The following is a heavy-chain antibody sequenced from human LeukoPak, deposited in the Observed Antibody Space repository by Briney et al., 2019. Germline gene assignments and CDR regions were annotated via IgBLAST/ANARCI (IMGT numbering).Heavy chain of an antibody. J-gene: IGHJ6*02. D-gene: IGHD2-15*01. CDR2: ICGFGMTI. Sequence: GGSLRLSCVDSGFTLSEYEMNWVRQAPGKGLERVSHICGFGMTIHYADTVKGRFTMSRDNAKISVYLQMNSLRGDDTAIYFCAGRYCRGGSCLTNYYGMDVWGQGTTVIVSS. CDR1: GFTLSEYE. CDR3: AGRYCRGGSCLTNYYGMDV. V-gene: IGHV3-48*03.